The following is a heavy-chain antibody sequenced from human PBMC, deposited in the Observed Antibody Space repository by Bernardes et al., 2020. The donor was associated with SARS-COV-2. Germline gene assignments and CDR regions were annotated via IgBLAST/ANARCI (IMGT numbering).Heavy chain of an antibody. CDR3: AKGMKYSYDPSFDY. CDR1: GFTFSSYA. V-gene: IGHV3-23*01. J-gene: IGHJ4*02. Sequence: GGCLRLSCAASGFTFSSYAMSWVRQAPGRGLEWVSTISGRGGSTYYADSVRGRFTISRDNTKNTLSLHMNSLRAEETAVYYCAKGMKYSYDPSFDYWGQGTLVTVSS. D-gene: IGHD5-18*01. CDR2: ISGRGGST.